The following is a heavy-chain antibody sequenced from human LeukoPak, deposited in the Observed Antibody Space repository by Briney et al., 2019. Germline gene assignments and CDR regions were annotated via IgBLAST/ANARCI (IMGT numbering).Heavy chain of an antibody. Sequence: PSETLSLTCTVSGGSISSGSYCWNWIRQPAGKGLEWIGRIYTSGSTNHNPSLKSRVTISLDTSKNQFSLKLSSVTAADTAVYYCARHRPILADFDYWGQGILVIVSS. V-gene: IGHV4-61*02. J-gene: IGHJ4*02. CDR1: GGSISSGSYC. CDR2: IYTSGST. CDR3: ARHRPILADFDY.